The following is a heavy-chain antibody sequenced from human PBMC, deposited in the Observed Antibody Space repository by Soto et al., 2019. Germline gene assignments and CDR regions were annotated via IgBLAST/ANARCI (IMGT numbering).Heavy chain of an antibody. D-gene: IGHD2-15*01. Sequence: ASLKMSRRVSGDSFTAYWIASLRQMQRKGLEWLSIIYPGDFDIRSSPAFQGQVTISVDKSLNTSYLQWNCLKASDSAMYYSARKRSRGYFNWFDPGGQGTLVTVSS. J-gene: IGHJ5*02. V-gene: IGHV5-51*01. CDR1: GDSFTAYW. CDR3: ARKRSRGYFNWFDP. CDR2: IYPGDFDI.